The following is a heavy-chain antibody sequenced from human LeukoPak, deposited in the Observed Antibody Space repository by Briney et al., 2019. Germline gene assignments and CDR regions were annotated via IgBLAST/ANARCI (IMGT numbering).Heavy chain of an antibody. D-gene: IGHD3-10*01. J-gene: IGHJ4*02. V-gene: IGHV1-8*01. CDR2: TNPNSGNT. CDR3: ARATYYYGSGSGY. CDR1: GYTSTSYD. Sequence: ASVKVSCKASGYTSTSYDINWVRQATGQGLEWMGWTNPNSGNTGYAQKFQGRVTMTRNTSISTAYMELSSLRSEDTAVYYCARATYYYGSGSGYWGQGTLVTVSS.